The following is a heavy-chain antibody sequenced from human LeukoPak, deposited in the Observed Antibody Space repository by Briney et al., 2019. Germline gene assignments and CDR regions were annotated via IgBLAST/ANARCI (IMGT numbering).Heavy chain of an antibody. V-gene: IGHV1-2*02. CDR2: INPNSGGT. D-gene: IGHD3-10*01. CDR1: GGTFRNFG. CDR3: AREAVRGVSAFDY. J-gene: IGHJ4*02. Sequence: ASVKVSCKTSGGTFRNFGINWVRQAPGQGLEWMGWINPNSGGTNYAQKFQGRVTMTRDTSISTAYMELSRLRSDDTAVYYCAREAVRGVSAFDYWGQGTLVTVSS.